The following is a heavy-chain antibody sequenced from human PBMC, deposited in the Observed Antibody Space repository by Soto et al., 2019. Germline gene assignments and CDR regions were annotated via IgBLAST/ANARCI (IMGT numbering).Heavy chain of an antibody. V-gene: IGHV4-30-4*01. Sequence: QVQLQESGPGLVKPSQTLSLRCSVSGGSVRSDDYFWSWIRQPPGKALEWMGYISHSGTAYYNQSLKRRLAMSIDTSNKHFSLSLRSVTAADTATSYCARGHDDVLTGYYVRYFDYWGRGTRVTVPS. CDR1: GGSVRSDDYF. CDR2: ISHSGTA. J-gene: IGHJ4*02. CDR3: ARGHDDVLTGYYVRYFDY. D-gene: IGHD3-9*01.